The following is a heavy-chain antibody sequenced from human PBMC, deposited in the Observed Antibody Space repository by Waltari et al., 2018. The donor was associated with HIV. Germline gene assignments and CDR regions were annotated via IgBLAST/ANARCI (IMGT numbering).Heavy chain of an antibody. V-gene: IGHV1-18*01. D-gene: IGHD2-2*01. Sequence: GIIWVRQAPGQGLEWMGWVNTYNGNTNYAQKFQGRVSMTTDTSTSTAYMELRSLRSDDTAIYFCARVATTETSQFYGMDVWGQGTTVTVSS. CDR1: G. CDR3: ARVATTETSQFYGMDV. CDR2: VNTYNGNT. J-gene: IGHJ6*02.